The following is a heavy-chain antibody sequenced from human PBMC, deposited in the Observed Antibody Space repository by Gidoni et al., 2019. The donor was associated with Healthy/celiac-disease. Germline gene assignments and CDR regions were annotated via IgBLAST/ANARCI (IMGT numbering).Heavy chain of an antibody. CDR2: IYFSGST. Sequence: VQLQESGPGLGKPSDTLSLTCTLSGLSISSHYWSWIRPPPGKGLEWIGFIYFSGSTNYNPSLKSRVTISVDTSTNQFSLKLSSVTAADTAVYYCARGRYCSSTSCYLDYFDYWGQGTLVTVSS. D-gene: IGHD2-2*01. CDR3: ARGRYCSSTSCYLDYFDY. J-gene: IGHJ4*02. V-gene: IGHV4-59*11. CDR1: GLSISSHY.